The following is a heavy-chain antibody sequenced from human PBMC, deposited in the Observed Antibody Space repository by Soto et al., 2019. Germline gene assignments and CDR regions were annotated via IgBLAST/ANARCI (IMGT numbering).Heavy chain of an antibody. CDR1: GGSFSGYY. J-gene: IGHJ4*02. V-gene: IGHV4-34*01. D-gene: IGHD5-18*01. CDR3: ARVLIAGVTTD. Sequence: QVQLQQWGAGLLKPSETLSLTCAVYGGSFSGYYWSWIRQPPGKGLEWIGESNHVGSTNYNPSLKRXVTTSXXPSKNQFSLRLTSVTAADTAVYYCARVLIAGVTTDWGQGTLVIVSS. CDR2: SNHVGST.